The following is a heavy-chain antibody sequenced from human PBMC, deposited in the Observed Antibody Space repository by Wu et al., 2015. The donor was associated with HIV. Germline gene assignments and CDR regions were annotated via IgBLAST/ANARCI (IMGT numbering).Heavy chain of an antibody. CDR3: ARAGDGYNYDYYYMDS. CDR2: INPNSGGT. V-gene: IGHV1-2*02. CDR1: GYTFTGYY. J-gene: IGHJ6*03. D-gene: IGHD5-24*01. Sequence: QVQLVQSGAEVKKPGASVKVSCKASGYTFTGYYMHWVRQAPGQGLEWMGWINPNSGGTNYAQKFQGRVTMTRDTSISTAYMELSRLRSDDTAVYYCARAGDGYNYDYYYMDSGAKGPRSPSP.